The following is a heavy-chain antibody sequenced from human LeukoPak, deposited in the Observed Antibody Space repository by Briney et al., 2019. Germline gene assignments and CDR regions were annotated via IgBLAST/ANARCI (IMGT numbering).Heavy chain of an antibody. CDR3: ARGIVPAAIPGPQFSSRPYYYMDV. V-gene: IGHV1-69*05. Sequence: ASVKVSCKASGYTFTSYDISWVRQAPGQGLEWMGGIIPIFGTANYAQKFQGRVTITTDESTSTAYMELSSLRSEDTAVYYCARGIVPAAIPGPQFSSRPYYYMDVWGKGTTVTVSS. D-gene: IGHD2-2*02. J-gene: IGHJ6*03. CDR1: GYTFTSYD. CDR2: IIPIFGTA.